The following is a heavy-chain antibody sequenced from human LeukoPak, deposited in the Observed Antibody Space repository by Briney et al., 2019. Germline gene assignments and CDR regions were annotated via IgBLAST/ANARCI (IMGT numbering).Heavy chain of an antibody. D-gene: IGHD3-9*01. Sequence: GGSLRLSCAVSGFTFSNYNMNWVRQAPGKGLEWVSYISSTSYYIYYADSLKGRFTISRDNAKNSLYLQMNSLRAEDTAVYYCASGHHDILTGYSMFYFDYWGQGTLVTVSS. J-gene: IGHJ4*02. CDR2: ISSTSYYI. V-gene: IGHV3-21*01. CDR3: ASGHHDILTGYSMFYFDY. CDR1: GFTFSNYN.